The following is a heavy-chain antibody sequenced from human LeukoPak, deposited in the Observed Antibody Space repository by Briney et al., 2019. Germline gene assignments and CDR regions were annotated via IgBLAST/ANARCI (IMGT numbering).Heavy chain of an antibody. CDR3: ARERFDCSGGSCYSGVGWFDP. D-gene: IGHD2-15*01. Sequence: GASVKVSCKASGYTFTGYYIHWVRQAPGQGLEWMGWINPNSGVTHYPQKFQGRVTMTRDTSIRTAYMEVSSLRSDDTAVYYCARERFDCSGGSCYSGVGWFDPWGQGTLVTVSS. CDR1: GYTFTGYY. J-gene: IGHJ5*02. CDR2: INPNSGVT. V-gene: IGHV1-2*02.